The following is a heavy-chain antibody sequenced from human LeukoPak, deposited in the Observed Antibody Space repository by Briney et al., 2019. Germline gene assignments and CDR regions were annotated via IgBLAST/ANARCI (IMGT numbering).Heavy chain of an antibody. CDR2: IIPIFGTA. Sequence: GASVKVSCKASGGTFSSYAISWVRQAPGQGLEWMGGIIPIFGTANYAQKFQGRVTITTDESTSTAYMELSSLRSEDTAVYYCARARNRSYRASHFDYWGQGTLVTVSS. D-gene: IGHD1-26*01. V-gene: IGHV1-69*05. J-gene: IGHJ4*02. CDR1: GGTFSSYA. CDR3: ARARNRSYRASHFDY.